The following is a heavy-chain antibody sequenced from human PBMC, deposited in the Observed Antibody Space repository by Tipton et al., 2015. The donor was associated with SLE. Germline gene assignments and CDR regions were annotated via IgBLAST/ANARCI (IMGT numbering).Heavy chain of an antibody. V-gene: IGHV4-34*01. CDR2: INHSGST. J-gene: IGHJ4*02. CDR1: GGSFSGYY. Sequence: LRLSCAVYGGSFSGYYWSWIRQPPGKGLEWIGEINHSGSTNYNPSLKSRVTISVDTSKNQFSLKLSSVTAADTAVYYCARGGTYHDSSGNIDYWGQGTLVTASS. CDR3: ARGGTYHDSSGNIDY. D-gene: IGHD3-22*01.